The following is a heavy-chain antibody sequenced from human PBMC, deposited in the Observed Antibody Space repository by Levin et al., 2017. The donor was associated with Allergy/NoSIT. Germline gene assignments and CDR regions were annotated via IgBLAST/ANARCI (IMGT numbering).Heavy chain of an antibody. V-gene: IGHV3-21*01. CDR2: ISTGSSYI. CDR3: ARSDGYTSPIDS. D-gene: IGHD5-24*01. CDR1: GFSFSDFS. J-gene: IGHJ4*02. Sequence: PGGSLRLSCAASGFSFSDFSMNWVRQAPGKGLEWVSSISTGSSYIYYADSVRGRFIISRDNDDESLYLQMNSLRAEDSAVYFCARSDGYTSPIDSWGQGTLVIVSS.